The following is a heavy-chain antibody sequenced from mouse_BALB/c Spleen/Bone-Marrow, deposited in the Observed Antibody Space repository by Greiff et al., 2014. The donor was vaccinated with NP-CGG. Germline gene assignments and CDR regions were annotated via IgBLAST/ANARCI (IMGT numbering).Heavy chain of an antibody. J-gene: IGHJ4*01. CDR2: IDPANGNT. V-gene: IGHV14-3*02. CDR1: GFNIKDTY. Sequence: EVKLMESGAELVKPGALVKLSCTASGFNIKDTYMHWVKQRPEQGLEWIGRIDPANGNTKSDPKFQGRATITGDTSSNTAYLQLSSLTSEDTAVYYCAREATYAMDYWGQGTSVTVSS. CDR3: AREATYAMDY. D-gene: IGHD3-2*02.